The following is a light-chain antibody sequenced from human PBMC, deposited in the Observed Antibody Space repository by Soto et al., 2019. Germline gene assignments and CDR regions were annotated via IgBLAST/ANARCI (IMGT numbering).Light chain of an antibody. CDR1: QSVRSS. CDR2: DAS. J-gene: IGKJ1*01. CDR3: LQYGSSGT. V-gene: IGKV3-20*01. Sequence: EMVMTQSPGTLSVSPGERATLFCRASQSVRSSLAWYQQKPGQAPRLFIYDASTRATGIPARFSGSGSGTDFTLTISRLEPEDFAVYYCLQYGSSGTFGQGTKVDI.